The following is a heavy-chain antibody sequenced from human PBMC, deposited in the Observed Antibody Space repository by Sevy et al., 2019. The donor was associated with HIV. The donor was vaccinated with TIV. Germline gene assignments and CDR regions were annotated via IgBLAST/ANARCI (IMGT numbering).Heavy chain of an antibody. Sequence: GGSLRLSCAASGFTFSSYAMHWVRQAPGKGLEWVAVISYDGSNKYYADSVKGRFTISRDNSKNTLYLQMNSLRAEDTAVYYCARDEVDWSGGSCYSRYAYWCFDLWGRGTLVTVSS. CDR1: GFTFSSYA. CDR3: ARDEVDWSGGSCYSRYAYWCFDL. J-gene: IGHJ2*01. V-gene: IGHV3-30-3*01. CDR2: ISYDGSNK. D-gene: IGHD2-15*01.